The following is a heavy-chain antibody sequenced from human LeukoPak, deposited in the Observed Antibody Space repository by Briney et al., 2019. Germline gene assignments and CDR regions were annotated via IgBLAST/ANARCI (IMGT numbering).Heavy chain of an antibody. J-gene: IGHJ4*02. CDR2: IRGSGGGT. Sequence: GGSLRLSCAASGFTFNSYAMSWVRQAPGKGLEWVSAIRGSGGGTYYADSVKGRFTISRDNSKNTLYLQMNSLRDEDTALYHCAKAGIGVVGYFDYWGQGTLVTVSS. D-gene: IGHD6-19*01. CDR3: AKAGIGVVGYFDY. CDR1: GFTFNSYA. V-gene: IGHV3-23*01.